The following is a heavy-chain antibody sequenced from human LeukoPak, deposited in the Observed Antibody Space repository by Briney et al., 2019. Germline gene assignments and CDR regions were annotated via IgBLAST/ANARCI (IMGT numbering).Heavy chain of an antibody. J-gene: IGHJ4*02. D-gene: IGHD2-15*01. Sequence: ASVKVSCKASGYTFTGYYMHWVRQAPGQGPEWMGWINPNSGGTNYAQKFQGRVTMTRDTPISTAYMELSRLRSDDTAVYYCAREVVVVAAPDYFDYWGQGTLVTVSS. CDR1: GYTFTGYY. CDR2: INPNSGGT. CDR3: AREVVVVAAPDYFDY. V-gene: IGHV1-2*02.